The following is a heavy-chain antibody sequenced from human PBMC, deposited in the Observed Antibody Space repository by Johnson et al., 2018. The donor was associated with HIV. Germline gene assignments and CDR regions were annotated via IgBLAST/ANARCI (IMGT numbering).Heavy chain of an antibody. CDR1: GFTFSDYD. J-gene: IGHJ3*02. V-gene: IGHV3-23*04. Sequence: EQLVESGGGVVQPGRSLRLSCAVSGFTFSDYDMSWVRQAPGKGLEWVSAISGRGGSTYSADSVKGRFTISRDHSKNTLYLPMNSLKTEDTAVYYCTTDLASDAFDIWGQGTMVTVSS. CDR2: ISGRGGST. CDR3: TTDLASDAFDI.